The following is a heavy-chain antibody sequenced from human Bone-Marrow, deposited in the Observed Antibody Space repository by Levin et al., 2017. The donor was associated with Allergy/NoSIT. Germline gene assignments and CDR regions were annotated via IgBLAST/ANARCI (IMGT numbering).Heavy chain of an antibody. V-gene: IGHV3-30*18. Sequence: LSLPCAASGFTFRHYGMHWVRQAPGKGLEWVSIISYDGSYKYYADSVKGRFTISRDNSKNTLYLQMNSLRPEDSSVYYCAKERHGSYWYFDVWGRGTLVTVSS. CDR2: ISYDGSYK. D-gene: IGHD1-26*01. CDR3: AKERHGSYWYFDV. CDR1: GFTFRHYG. J-gene: IGHJ2*01.